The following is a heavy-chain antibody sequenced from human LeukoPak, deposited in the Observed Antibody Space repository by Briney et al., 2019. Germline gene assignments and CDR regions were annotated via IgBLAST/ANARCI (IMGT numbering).Heavy chain of an antibody. CDR3: ARGNGDSGWSDDYGDY. Sequence: PGGSLRLSCAASGFTFSSYSMNWVRQAPGKGLEWVSYISGSSSTIYYADSVKGRFTISRDNAKNSLYLQMNSLRDEDTAVYYCARGNGDSGWSDDYGDYWGQGTLVTVSS. V-gene: IGHV3-48*02. CDR2: ISGSSSTI. J-gene: IGHJ4*02. CDR1: GFTFSSYS. D-gene: IGHD3-22*01.